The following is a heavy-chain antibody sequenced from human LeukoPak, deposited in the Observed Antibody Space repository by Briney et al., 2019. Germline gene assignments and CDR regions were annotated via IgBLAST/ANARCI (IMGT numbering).Heavy chain of an antibody. CDR2: IYYRGST. Sequence: SETLSLTCTVSGGALSSYYWSWIRQSPGKGMEWIGYIYYRGSTNYNPSLKSRVTLSVDTSKYQFSLKLRYVTAADTAVYYCARNGGYTYAPYYFDYWGQGTLVTVSS. CDR3: ARNGGYTYAPYYFDY. D-gene: IGHD5-18*01. CDR1: GGALSSYY. V-gene: IGHV4-59*01. J-gene: IGHJ4*02.